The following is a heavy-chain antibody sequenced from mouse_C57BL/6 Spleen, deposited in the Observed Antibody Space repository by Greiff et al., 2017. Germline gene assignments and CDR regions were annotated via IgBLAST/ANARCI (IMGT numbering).Heavy chain of an antibody. D-gene: IGHD1-1*01. Sequence: QVQLQQPGAELVRPGTSVKLSCKASGYTFTSYWMHWVKQRPGQGLEWIGVIDPSDSYTNYNQKFKGKATLTVDTSSSTAYMQLSSLTSEDSAVYYCARGGSREDYFDYWGQGTTLTVSS. CDR2: IDPSDSYT. V-gene: IGHV1-59*01. CDR3: ARGGSREDYFDY. CDR1: GYTFTSYW. J-gene: IGHJ2*01.